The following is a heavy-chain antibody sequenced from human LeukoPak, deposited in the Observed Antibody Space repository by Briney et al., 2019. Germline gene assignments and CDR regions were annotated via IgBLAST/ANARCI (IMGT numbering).Heavy chain of an antibody. CDR1: GYTFTGYY. J-gene: IGHJ5*02. CDR2: INPNSGGT. Sequence: ASVKVSCKASGYTFTGYYMHWVRQAPGQGLEWMGWINPNSGGTNYAQKFQGRVTMTRDTSISTAYMELSRLGSDDTAVYYCARVRGVMRWFDPWGQGTLVTVSS. CDR3: ARVRGVMRWFDP. V-gene: IGHV1-2*02. D-gene: IGHD3-10*01.